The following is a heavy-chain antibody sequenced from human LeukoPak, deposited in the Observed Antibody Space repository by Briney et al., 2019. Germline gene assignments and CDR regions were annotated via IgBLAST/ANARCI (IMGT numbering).Heavy chain of an antibody. CDR1: GFTFSSYG. J-gene: IGHJ4*02. CDR3: AKIPSSRGHYYFDY. D-gene: IGHD2-15*01. Sequence: GGSLRLSCAASGFTFSSYGMHWVRQAPGKGLEWVAFIRYDGSNKYYADSVKGRFTISRDNSKNTLYLQMNSLRAEDTAVYYCAKIPSSRGHYYFDYWGQRTLVTVSS. CDR2: IRYDGSNK. V-gene: IGHV3-30*02.